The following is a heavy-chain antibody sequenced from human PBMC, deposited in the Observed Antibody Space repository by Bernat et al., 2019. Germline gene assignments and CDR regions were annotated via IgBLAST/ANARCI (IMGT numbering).Heavy chain of an antibody. V-gene: IGHV1-2*04. J-gene: IGHJ6*02. CDR3: AREGGAGAYYYYGMDV. D-gene: IGHD3-10*01. Sequence: QVQLVQSGAEVKKPGASVKVSCKASGYIFTGYYMHWVRQAPGQGLGWMGWINPNSGGTNYAQKFQGWVTMTRETSISTAYMELSRLRSDDTAVYYCAREGGAGAYYYYGMDVWGQGTTVTVSS. CDR1: GYIFTGYY. CDR2: INPNSGGT.